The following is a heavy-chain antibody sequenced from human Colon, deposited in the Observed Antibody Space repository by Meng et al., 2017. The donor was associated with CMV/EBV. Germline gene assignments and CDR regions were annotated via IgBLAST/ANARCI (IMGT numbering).Heavy chain of an antibody. CDR3: ARGRSIVGATYIDY. CDR2: INQSGST. V-gene: IGHV4-34*01. D-gene: IGHD1-26*01. J-gene: IGHJ4*02. CDR1: GGYLSGYY. Sequence: SETLSLTCDVSGGYLSGYYWSWIRQAPGKGLEWIGEINQSGSTNYNPSLKSRVAISLGTSGNQFSLKVKSVTAADTAVYYCARGRSIVGATYIDYWGQRTLVTVSS.